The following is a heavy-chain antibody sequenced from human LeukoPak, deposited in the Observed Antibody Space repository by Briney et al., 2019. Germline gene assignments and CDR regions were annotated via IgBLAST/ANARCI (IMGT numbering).Heavy chain of an antibody. V-gene: IGHV3-30*19. Sequence: GGSLRLSCAASGFTFSTYAMHWVRQAPGKGLEWVAFVAYDGSSKYYRDSVKGRFIISRDYSRNTLYLQMNSLRGEDTAVYYCARDGVTRRYNMYYYMDVWGKGTTVTVSS. CDR1: GFTFSTYA. J-gene: IGHJ6*03. CDR2: VAYDGSSK. CDR3: ARDGVTRRYNMYYYMDV. D-gene: IGHD1-1*01.